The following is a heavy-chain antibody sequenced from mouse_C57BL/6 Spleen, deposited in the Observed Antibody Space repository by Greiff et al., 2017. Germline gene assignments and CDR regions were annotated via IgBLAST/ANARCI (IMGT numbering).Heavy chain of an antibody. CDR2: IYPGSGNT. J-gene: IGHJ4*01. Sequence: QVQLQQSGPELVKPGASVKISCKASGYSFTSYYIHWVKQRPGQGLEWIGWIYPGSGNTKYNEKFKGKATLTADTASSTASMQLSSLTSEDSAVYYCASPYYYASSYCAMDYWGQGTSVTVSS. CDR3: ASPYYYASSYCAMDY. D-gene: IGHD1-1*01. V-gene: IGHV1-66*01. CDR1: GYSFTSYY.